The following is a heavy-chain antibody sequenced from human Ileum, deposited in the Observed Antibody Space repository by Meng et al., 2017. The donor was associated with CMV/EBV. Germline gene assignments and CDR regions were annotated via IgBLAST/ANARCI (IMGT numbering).Heavy chain of an antibody. CDR1: GGSVSSGSYY. CDR3: ARDRDIVVVPDAMYGMDV. J-gene: IGHJ6*02. CDR2: IYYSGST. Sequence: SETLSLTCTVSGGSVSSGSYYWSWIRQPPGKGLEWIGYIYYSGSTNYNPSLKSRVTISVDTSKNQFSLKLSSVTAADTAVYYCARDRDIVVVPDAMYGMDVWGQGTTVTGSS. V-gene: IGHV4-61*01. D-gene: IGHD2-2*01.